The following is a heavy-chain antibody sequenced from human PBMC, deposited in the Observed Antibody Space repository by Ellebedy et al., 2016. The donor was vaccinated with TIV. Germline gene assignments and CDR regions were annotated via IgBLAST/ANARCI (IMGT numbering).Heavy chain of an antibody. D-gene: IGHD3-22*01. CDR1: GYSIRSGYY. Sequence: SETLSLXXTVSGYSIRSGYYWGWIRQPPGKGLEWIGSIYHNGSTYYNPSLKGRLTMSLDTSKNQFSLNLRSVTAADTAVYYCARDFYDSTAYTCFDYWGQGTLVTVSS. V-gene: IGHV4-38-2*02. CDR2: IYHNGST. CDR3: ARDFYDSTAYTCFDY. J-gene: IGHJ4*02.